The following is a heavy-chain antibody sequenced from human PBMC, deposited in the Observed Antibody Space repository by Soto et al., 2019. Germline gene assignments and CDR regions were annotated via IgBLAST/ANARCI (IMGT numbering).Heavy chain of an antibody. D-gene: IGHD3-10*01. Sequence: GVSLRLSCAASGFTFRSYSMNWVRQAPGKGLEWVSSISSSSSYIYYADSVKGRFTISRDNAKNSLYLQMNSLRAEDTAVYYCASGSAFDIWGQGTMVTVSS. J-gene: IGHJ3*02. V-gene: IGHV3-21*01. CDR1: GFTFRSYS. CDR3: ASGSAFDI. CDR2: ISSSSSYI.